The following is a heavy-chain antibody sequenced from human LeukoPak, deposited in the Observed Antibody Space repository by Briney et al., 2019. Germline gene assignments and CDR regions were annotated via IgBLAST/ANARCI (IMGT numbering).Heavy chain of an antibody. CDR2: INPDGRDT. CDR3: TSWGDTTAEYFQR. J-gene: IGHJ1*01. CDR1: GFTFSSYS. Sequence: GGSLRLSCSASGFTFSSYSMHWVRQAPGKGLEWVAHINPDGRDTYYVDSVKGRFTISRDNAQNSMYLQMNSLRVEDTAVYYCTSWGDTTAEYFQRWGQGTLVTVSS. D-gene: IGHD2-21*02. V-gene: IGHV3-7*01.